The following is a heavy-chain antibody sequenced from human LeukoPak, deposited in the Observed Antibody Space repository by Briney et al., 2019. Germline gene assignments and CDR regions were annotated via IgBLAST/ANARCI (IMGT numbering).Heavy chain of an antibody. V-gene: IGHV3-30-3*01. Sequence: GGSLRLSCAASGFTFSSYAMHWVRQAPGKGLEWVAVISYDGSSKYYADSVKGRFTISRDNSKNTLYLQMNSLRAEDTAVYYCAKDSTTISMIVVVIPLYFDYWGQGTLVTVSS. D-gene: IGHD3-22*01. CDR3: AKDSTTISMIVVVIPLYFDY. CDR1: GFTFSSYA. J-gene: IGHJ4*02. CDR2: ISYDGSSK.